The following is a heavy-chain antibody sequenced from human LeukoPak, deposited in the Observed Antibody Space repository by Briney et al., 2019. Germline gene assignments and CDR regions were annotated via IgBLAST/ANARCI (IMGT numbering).Heavy chain of an antibody. Sequence: PGGSLRLSCAASGFTFSSYSMNWVRQAPGKGLEWVSSISSSSSYIYYADSVKGRFTISRDNAKNSLYLQMNSLRAEDTAVYCCARDEEYYYDSSGYYPPGYWGQGTLVTVSS. CDR2: ISSSSSYI. CDR1: GFTFSSYS. CDR3: ARDEEYYYDSSGYYPPGY. V-gene: IGHV3-21*01. J-gene: IGHJ4*02. D-gene: IGHD3-22*01.